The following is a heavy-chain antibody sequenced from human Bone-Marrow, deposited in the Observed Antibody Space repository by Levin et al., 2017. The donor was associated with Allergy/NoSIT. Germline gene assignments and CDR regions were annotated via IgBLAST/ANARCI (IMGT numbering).Heavy chain of an antibody. Sequence: SQTLSLPCAISGDSVSSNSVAWNWIRQSPSRGLEWLGRIYYRSKWNNEYGPSVKSRITVNPDTSKNQFSLQLKSVSPDDTAVYYCARGRHTSFDIWGQGTLVTVSS. J-gene: IGHJ4*02. CDR1: GDSVSSNSVA. V-gene: IGHV6-1*01. CDR2: IYYRSKWNN. CDR3: ARGRHTSFDI.